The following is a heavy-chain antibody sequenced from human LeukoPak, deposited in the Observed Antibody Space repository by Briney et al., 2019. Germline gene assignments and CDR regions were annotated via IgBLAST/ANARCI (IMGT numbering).Heavy chain of an antibody. CDR1: GFTFSSYS. Sequence: GGSLRLSCAASGFTFSSYSMNWVGQAPGKGLEWVSYISSSSSTIYYADSVKGRFTISRDNAKNSLYLQMNSLRAEDTALYYCARGLGGYGTPSDYWGQGTLVTVSS. D-gene: IGHD5-12*01. V-gene: IGHV3-48*01. J-gene: IGHJ4*02. CDR3: ARGLGGYGTPSDY. CDR2: ISSSSSTI.